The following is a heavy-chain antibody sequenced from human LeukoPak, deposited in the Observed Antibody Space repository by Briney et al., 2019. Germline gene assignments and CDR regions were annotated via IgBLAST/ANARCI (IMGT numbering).Heavy chain of an antibody. CDR2: IYYSGST. Sequence: SETLSLTCAVSGYSISSGYYWGWIRQPPGKGLEWIGSIYYSGSTYYNPSLKSRVTISVDTSKNQFSLKLSSVTAADTAVYYCARHKWELLYFDYWGQGTLVTVSS. CDR3: ARHKWELLYFDY. D-gene: IGHD1-26*01. V-gene: IGHV4-38-2*01. J-gene: IGHJ4*02. CDR1: GYSISSGYY.